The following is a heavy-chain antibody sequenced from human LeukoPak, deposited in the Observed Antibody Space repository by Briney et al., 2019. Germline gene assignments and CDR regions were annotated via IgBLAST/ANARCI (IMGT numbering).Heavy chain of an antibody. CDR2: INPNSGGT. Sequence: ASVKVSCKASGYTFTGYYMHWVRQDPGQGLEWMGWINPNSGGTNYAQKFQGRVTMTRDTSISTAYMELSRLRSDDTAVYYCARVSWFGEGWFDPWGQGTLVTVSS. D-gene: IGHD3-10*01. V-gene: IGHV1-2*02. J-gene: IGHJ5*02. CDR3: ARVSWFGEGWFDP. CDR1: GYTFTGYY.